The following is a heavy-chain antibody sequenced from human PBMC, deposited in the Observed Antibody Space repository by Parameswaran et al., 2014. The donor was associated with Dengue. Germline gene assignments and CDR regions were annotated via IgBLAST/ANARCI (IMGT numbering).Heavy chain of an antibody. CDR1: AISSA. J-gene: IGHJ6*02. Sequence: AISSARWIRQPPGKGLEWIGYIYYSGSTNYNPSLKSRVTIPVDTSKNQFSLKLSSVTAADTAVYYCARGSHYDILTGYIYYYGMDVWGQGTTVTVSS. CDR3: ARGSHYDILTGYIYYYGMDV. D-gene: IGHD3-9*01. CDR2: IYYSGST. V-gene: IGHV4-59*01.